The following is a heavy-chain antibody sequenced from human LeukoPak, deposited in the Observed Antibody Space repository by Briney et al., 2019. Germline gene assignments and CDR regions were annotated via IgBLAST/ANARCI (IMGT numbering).Heavy chain of an antibody. J-gene: IGHJ5*02. CDR3: AKDRLQYCSGGSCYSGWSDP. CDR2: ISGSGGST. CDR1: GFTFSSYA. D-gene: IGHD2-15*01. V-gene: IGHV3-23*01. Sequence: GSLRLSCAASGFTFSSYAMSWVRQAPGKGLEWVSAISGSGGSTYYADSVKGRFTISRDNSKNTLYLQMNSLRAEDTAVYYCAKDRLQYCSGGSCYSGWSDPWGQGTLVTVSS.